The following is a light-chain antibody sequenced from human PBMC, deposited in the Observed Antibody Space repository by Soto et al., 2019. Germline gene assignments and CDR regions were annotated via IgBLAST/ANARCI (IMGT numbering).Light chain of an antibody. V-gene: IGLV1-51*01. CDR3: GTWDSSLSAGNAV. CDR1: SSNIGNNY. J-gene: IGLJ7*01. Sequence: QSALTQPPSVSAAPGQKVTISCSGSSSNIGNNYVSWYQQLPGTAPKLLIYDNNKRPSGIPDRFSGSKSGTSATLGITGLQTGDEADYYCGTWDSSLSAGNAVFGGGTQRPSS. CDR2: DNN.